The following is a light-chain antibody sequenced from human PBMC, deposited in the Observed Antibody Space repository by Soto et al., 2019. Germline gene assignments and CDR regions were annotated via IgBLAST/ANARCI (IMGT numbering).Light chain of an antibody. CDR2: DAS. J-gene: IGKJ1*01. Sequence: QVARCPFQLTASVSYRFTIACRASQSISSWLAWYQQKPGKAPKLLIYDASSLESGVPSRFSGSGSGTEFTLTISSLQPEDFTTYYCQQFNSYPWTFGQGTKVDIK. CDR3: QQFNSYPWT. V-gene: IGKV1-5*01. CDR1: QSISSW.